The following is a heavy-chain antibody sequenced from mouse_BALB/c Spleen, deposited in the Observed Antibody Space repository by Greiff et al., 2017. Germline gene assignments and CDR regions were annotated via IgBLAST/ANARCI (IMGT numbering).Heavy chain of an antibody. V-gene: IGHV2-6-4*01. CDR2: IWGGGST. CDR1: GFSLSRYS. D-gene: IGHD2-4*01. Sequence: VKLMESGPGLVAPSQSLSITCTVSGFSLSRYSVHWVRQPPGKGLEWLGMIWGGGSTDYNSALKSRLSISKDNSKSQVFLKMNSLQTDDTAMYYCARKAYYDYDGTSWFAYWGQGTLVTVSA. CDR3: ARKAYYDYDGTSWFAY. J-gene: IGHJ3*01.